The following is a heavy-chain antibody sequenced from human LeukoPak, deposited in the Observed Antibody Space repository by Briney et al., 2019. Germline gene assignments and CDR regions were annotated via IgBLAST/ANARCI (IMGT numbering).Heavy chain of an antibody. Sequence: ASVKVSCKASGYTFTSYYMHWVRQAPGQGLEWMGIINPSGGSTSYAQKFQGRVTMTRDTSTSTVYMELRSLRSEDTAVYYCAREAYCSGGSCPPTGDWGQGTLVTVSS. CDR1: GYTFTSYY. J-gene: IGHJ4*02. CDR3: AREAYCSGGSCPPTGD. CDR2: INPSGGST. V-gene: IGHV1-46*01. D-gene: IGHD2-15*01.